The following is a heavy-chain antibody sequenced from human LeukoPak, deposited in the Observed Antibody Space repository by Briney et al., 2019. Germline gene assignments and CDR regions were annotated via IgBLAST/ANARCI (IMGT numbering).Heavy chain of an antibody. CDR2: LMGSGGGT. V-gene: IGHV3-23*01. CDR3: AKDPASGYCSGGCCYESPFDS. CDR1: GFTFSTYA. J-gene: IGHJ4*02. Sequence: PGGSLRLSCAASGFTFSTYAMTWVRQAPGKGLEWVSLLMGSGGGTYYADSVKGRFTISRDNSKITLFLQMTSLRAEDTAVYYGAKDPASGYCSGGCCYESPFDSWGQGTLVTVSS. D-gene: IGHD2-15*01.